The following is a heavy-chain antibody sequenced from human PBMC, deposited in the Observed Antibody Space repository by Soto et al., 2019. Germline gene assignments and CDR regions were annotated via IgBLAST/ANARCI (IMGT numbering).Heavy chain of an antibody. CDR2: IKNKTDGGTT. CDR1: GFTFSNAW. V-gene: IGHV3-15*01. D-gene: IGHD3-9*01. CDR3: TAYYDILTRDY. Sequence: GGSLRLSCAASGFTFSNAWMSWVRQAPGKGLEWVGRIKNKTDGGTTDYAAPVKGRFTISRDDSKNTLYLQMNSLKTEDTAVYYCTAYYDILTRDYWGQGTLVTVSS. J-gene: IGHJ4*02.